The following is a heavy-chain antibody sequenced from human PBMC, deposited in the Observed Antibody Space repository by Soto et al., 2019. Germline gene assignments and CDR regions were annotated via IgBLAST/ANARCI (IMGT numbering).Heavy chain of an antibody. CDR2: IIPVFATA. J-gene: IGHJ5*02. V-gene: IGHV1-69*18. D-gene: IGHD3-16*01. Sequence: QVQLVQSGAEVKKPGSSVKVSCKASGGTFTNFAISWVRQAPGQGLEWMGKIIPVFATADYAPKFQGRVTVTADESTNTAYLELSNLRSEDSAVYFCARDLGALSSFDPCGQGTLVTVSS. CDR3: ARDLGALSSFDP. CDR1: GGTFTNFA.